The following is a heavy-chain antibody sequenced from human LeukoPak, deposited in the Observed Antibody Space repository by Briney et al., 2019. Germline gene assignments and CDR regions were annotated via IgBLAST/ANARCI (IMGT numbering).Heavy chain of an antibody. CDR1: GFTFTTYW. D-gene: IGHD5-24*01. J-gene: IGHJ3*01. CDR2: INQDGVEK. CDR3: ARGFDGYYGFDL. V-gene: IGHV3-7*05. Sequence: PGGSLRLSCAASGFTFTTYWMSWVRQAPGKGLEWEANINQDGVEKYYVASVRGRLTISRDNAKNSMYVQMNSLRAEDTAVYYCARGFDGYYGFDLWGQGTMVTVSS.